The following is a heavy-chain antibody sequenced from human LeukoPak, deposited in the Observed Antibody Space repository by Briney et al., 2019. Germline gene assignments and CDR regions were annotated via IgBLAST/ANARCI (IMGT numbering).Heavy chain of an antibody. Sequence: SETLSLTCTVSGYSISSGYYWGWIRPPPGKGLEWIGSIYHSGSTYYNPSLKSRVTISVDTSKNQFSLKLSSVTAADTAVYYCARDGGIAAAAPVYWGQGTLVTVFS. CDR2: IYHSGST. CDR3: ARDGGIAAAAPVY. V-gene: IGHV4-38-2*02. D-gene: IGHD6-13*01. CDR1: GYSISSGYY. J-gene: IGHJ4*02.